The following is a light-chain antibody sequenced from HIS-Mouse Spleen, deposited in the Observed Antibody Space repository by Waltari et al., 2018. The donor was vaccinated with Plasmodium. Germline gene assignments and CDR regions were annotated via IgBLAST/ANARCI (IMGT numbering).Light chain of an antibody. CDR1: ALPKQY. Sequence: SYELTQPPSVPVSPGQTDRITCSGDALPKQYAYWYQQKPGQAPVLVIYKDSERPSGIPERFSGSSSGTTVTLTISGVQAEDEADYYCQSADSSGTYQVFGGGTKLTVL. CDR3: QSADSSGTYQV. V-gene: IGLV3-25*03. CDR2: KDS. J-gene: IGLJ2*01.